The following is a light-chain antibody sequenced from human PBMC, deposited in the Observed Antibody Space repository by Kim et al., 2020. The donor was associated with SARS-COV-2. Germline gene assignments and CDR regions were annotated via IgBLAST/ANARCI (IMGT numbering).Light chain of an antibody. CDR1: RMDVGAYNY. V-gene: IGLV2-14*03. Sequence: GHTITISSQGTRMDVGAYNYVSWYQQHPGKVPKLILFDVSKRPSGVSDRFSGSKSANTASLTISGLQTEDEADYYCTSYVIGNTYVFGSGTQLTVL. CDR3: TSYVIGNTYV. CDR2: DVS. J-gene: IGLJ1*01.